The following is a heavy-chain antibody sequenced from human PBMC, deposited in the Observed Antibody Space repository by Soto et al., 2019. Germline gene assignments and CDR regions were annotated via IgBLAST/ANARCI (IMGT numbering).Heavy chain of an antibody. D-gene: IGHD3-9*01. V-gene: IGHV3-30*04. J-gene: IGHJ6*02. CDR3: ARDQGRPLDWGHNMDV. CDR2: ISYDGNKK. CDR1: GFTFSSYA. Sequence: QVQLVESGGGVVQPGRSLRLSCAASGFTFSSYAMHWVRQAPGKGLEWMAIISYDGNKKDYADSVKGRFTISRDNSKNSLYLQMNSLRPKDAAVYFCARDQGRPLDWGHNMDVWGQGTTVTVSS.